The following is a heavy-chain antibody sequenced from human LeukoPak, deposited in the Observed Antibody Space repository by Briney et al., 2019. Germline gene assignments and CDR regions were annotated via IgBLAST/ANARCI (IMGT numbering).Heavy chain of an antibody. CDR1: GFTFSGLR. CDR2: IDRDGGNR. D-gene: IGHD3-3*01. CDR3: VTQISGVVN. V-gene: IGHV3-74*01. Sequence: PGGSLRLSCAASGFTFSGLRMHWVRQAPGQGLVWVSRIDRDGGNRNYADSVKGRIAISRDNAMNTLYLQMNSLRGDDTAMYYCVTQISGVVNWGQGTLVTVSS. J-gene: IGHJ4*02.